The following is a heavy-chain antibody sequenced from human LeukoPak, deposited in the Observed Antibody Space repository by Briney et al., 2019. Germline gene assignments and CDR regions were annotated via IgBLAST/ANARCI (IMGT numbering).Heavy chain of an antibody. J-gene: IGHJ5*02. Sequence: GGSLKLSCAASGFTFSSYGMRWVRQAPGKGLEWVAFIQYDGSNKYYADSVKGRFTISRDNSKNTLYLQMNSLRAEDTAVYYCAKDQSGVDFWSCYYTEVDGSNWFDPWGQGTLVTVSS. D-gene: IGHD3-3*01. V-gene: IGHV3-30*02. CDR3: AKDQSGVDFWSCYYTEVDGSNWFDP. CDR1: GFTFSSYG. CDR2: IQYDGSNK.